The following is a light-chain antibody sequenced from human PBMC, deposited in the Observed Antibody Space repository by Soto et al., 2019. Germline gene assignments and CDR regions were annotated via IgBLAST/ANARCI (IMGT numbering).Light chain of an antibody. CDR1: ISDFVLYNY. J-gene: IGLJ1*01. CDR3: SSYTTSSALQV. Sequence: SALTQPASVSGSPGQSITISCSGTISDFVLYNYVSWYQQHPGKAPKLMIYGVNNRPSGVSNRFSGSKSGNTASLTICGLQADDEADYYCSSYTTSSALQVFGTGTKVTVL. V-gene: IGLV2-14*01. CDR2: GVN.